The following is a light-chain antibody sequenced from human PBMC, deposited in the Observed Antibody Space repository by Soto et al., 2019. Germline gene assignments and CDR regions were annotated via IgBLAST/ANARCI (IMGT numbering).Light chain of an antibody. V-gene: IGKV1-27*01. CDR2: GAS. Sequence: DIQMTQSPSTLSASVGDRVTITCRASQSISNYLAWYQHKPGKVPKVLIYGASTLQSGVPSRFSGSGSGTDFTLTISSLQPEDVATYYCQKYNNALGTFGQGTKVDIK. J-gene: IGKJ1*01. CDR3: QKYNNALGT. CDR1: QSISNY.